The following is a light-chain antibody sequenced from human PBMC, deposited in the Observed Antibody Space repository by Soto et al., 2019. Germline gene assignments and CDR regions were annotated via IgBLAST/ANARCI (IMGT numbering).Light chain of an antibody. V-gene: IGKV3-15*01. CDR2: RAS. J-gene: IGKJ2*01. CDR3: QQYNNWPHT. CDR1: QSVSSN. Sequence: EIVMTQSPATLYVSPGERATLSCRASQSVSSNLAWYQQKPGQAPRLLIYRASTRATGIPARCSGSGSGTEFTLTISSLQSEDFAVYYCQQYNNWPHTFGQGTKLEIK.